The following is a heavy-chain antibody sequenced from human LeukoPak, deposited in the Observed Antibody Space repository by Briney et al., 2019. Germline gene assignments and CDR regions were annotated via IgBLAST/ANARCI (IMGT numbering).Heavy chain of an antibody. CDR3: AKEEWELRSRHYDY. J-gene: IGHJ4*02. Sequence: PGGSLRLSCAASGFTFSSYAMSWVRQAPGKGLEWVSAISGSGGSTYYADSVKGRFTISRDNSKNTLYLRMNSLRAEDTAVYYCAKEEWELRSRHYDYWGQGTLVTVSS. CDR2: ISGSGGST. V-gene: IGHV3-23*01. CDR1: GFTFSSYA. D-gene: IGHD1-26*01.